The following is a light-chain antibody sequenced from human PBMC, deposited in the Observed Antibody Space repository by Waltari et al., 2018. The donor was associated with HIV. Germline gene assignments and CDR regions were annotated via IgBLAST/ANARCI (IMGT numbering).Light chain of an antibody. CDR1: SSNIGSNY. J-gene: IGLJ2*01. Sequence: QSVLTQPPSASGTLGQRVTLSCSGSSSNIGSNYVYWYQQLPGTAPKLLIYRNNQRPSGVPDRFSGSKSGTAASLAISGLRSEDEADYYCAAWDDSLSGLVVFGGGTKLTVL. CDR3: AAWDDSLSGLVV. V-gene: IGLV1-47*01. CDR2: RNN.